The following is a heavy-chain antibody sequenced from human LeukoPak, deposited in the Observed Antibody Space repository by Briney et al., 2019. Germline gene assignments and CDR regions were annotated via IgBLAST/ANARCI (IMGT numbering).Heavy chain of an antibody. J-gene: IGHJ6*02. CDR2: IWYDGSNK. CDR1: GFTFSSYG. V-gene: IGHV3-33*01. D-gene: IGHD3-10*01. Sequence: GGSLRLSCAASGFTFSSYGMHWVRQAPGKGLEWVAVIWYDGSNKYYADSVKGRFTISRDNSKNTLYLQMNSLRAEDTAVYYCARDLRDWPLWFGEFSYYGMDVWGQGTTVTVSS. CDR3: ARDLRDWPLWFGEFSYYGMDV.